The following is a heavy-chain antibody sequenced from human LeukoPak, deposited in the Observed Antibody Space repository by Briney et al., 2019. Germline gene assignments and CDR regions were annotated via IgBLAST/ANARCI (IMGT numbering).Heavy chain of an antibody. D-gene: IGHD3-10*01. CDR2: ISGSGGST. CDR1: GFTFSSYA. Sequence: PGGSLRLSCAASGFTFSSYAMSWVRPAPGKGLEWGSDISGSGGSTYYADSVKGRFTISRDNSKNTLYLQMNSLSADDTAVYYCAKVAHYYGSGSYYEYYFDYWGQGALVTVSS. CDR3: AKVAHYYGSGSYYEYYFDY. J-gene: IGHJ4*02. V-gene: IGHV3-23*01.